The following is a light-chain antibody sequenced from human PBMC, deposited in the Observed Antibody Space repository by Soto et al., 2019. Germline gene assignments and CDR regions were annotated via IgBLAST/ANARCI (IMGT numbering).Light chain of an antibody. Sequence: QSALTQPVSVSGSPGQSITISCTGTTSDIGAYNLVSWYQQHPGTAPKLIIYEVRNRPSGISSRFSGSRSGNTASLTISGLQSEDEGDYYCSAYTARSTLVFGGGTKVTVL. V-gene: IGLV2-14*01. J-gene: IGLJ3*02. CDR1: TSDIGAYNL. CDR3: SAYTARSTLV. CDR2: EVR.